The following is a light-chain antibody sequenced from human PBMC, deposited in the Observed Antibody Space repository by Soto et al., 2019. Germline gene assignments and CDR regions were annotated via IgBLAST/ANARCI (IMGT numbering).Light chain of an antibody. V-gene: IGKV1-39*01. CDR3: QQTFSPYVS. Sequence: DIQMTQSPSSLSVSIGDRVIITCRASRSISTYLNWYQYKPGKAPRLVIFRSSTLQSGVPSRFSGRGSGTDFTLTISSLQPEDFATYFCQQTFSPYVSFGGGTRVEI. J-gene: IGKJ4*01. CDR1: RSISTY. CDR2: RSS.